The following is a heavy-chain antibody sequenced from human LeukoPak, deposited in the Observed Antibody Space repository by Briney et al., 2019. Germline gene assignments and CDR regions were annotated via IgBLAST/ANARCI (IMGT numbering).Heavy chain of an antibody. J-gene: IGHJ3*02. CDR1: GGSVSSSNW. Sequence: KASETLSLTCAVSGGSVSSSNWWSWVRQPPGKGLEWIGEIYHSGSTNYNPSLKSRVTISVDTSKNQFSLKLSSVTAADTAVYYCASELLSDDAFDIWGQGTMVTVSS. D-gene: IGHD1-26*01. V-gene: IGHV4-4*02. CDR2: IYHSGST. CDR3: ASELLSDDAFDI.